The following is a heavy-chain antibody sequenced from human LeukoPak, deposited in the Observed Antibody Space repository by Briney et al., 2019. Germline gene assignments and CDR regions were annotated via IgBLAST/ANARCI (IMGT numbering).Heavy chain of an antibody. Sequence: QPGGSLRLSCAASGFTFSNYAMSWVRQAPGKGLEWVSVISGSGATTDYADSVVGRFTITRDNSKNTLYLQLDSLRAEDTVVYFCAKGLWGAYYYGMDVWGQGTTVTVSS. V-gene: IGHV3-23*01. D-gene: IGHD3-16*01. J-gene: IGHJ6*02. CDR1: GFTFSNYA. CDR3: AKGLWGAYYYGMDV. CDR2: ISGSGATT.